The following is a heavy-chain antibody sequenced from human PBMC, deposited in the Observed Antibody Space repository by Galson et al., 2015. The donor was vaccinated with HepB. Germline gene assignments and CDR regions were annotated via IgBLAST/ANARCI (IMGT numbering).Heavy chain of an antibody. J-gene: IGHJ4*02. Sequence: SLRLSCAASGFTFSGSGIHWVRRAPGKGLEWVASVSYDGSNKYYGDSVKGRFTISRDNSRNTVNLQMNSLRADDTAMYYCAKERGDGGNSDGYGDYWGQGTLVTVSS. CDR2: VSYDGSNK. CDR3: AKERGDGGNSDGYGDY. V-gene: IGHV3-30*18. D-gene: IGHD5-18*01. CDR1: GFTFSGSG.